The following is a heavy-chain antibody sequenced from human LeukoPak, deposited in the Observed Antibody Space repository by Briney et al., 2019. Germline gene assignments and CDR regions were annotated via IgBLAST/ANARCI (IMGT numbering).Heavy chain of an antibody. J-gene: IGHJ6*02. CDR2: INPNSGGT. D-gene: IGHD4-17*01. V-gene: IGHV1-2*02. CDR3: ARADDYGDYIGVYYYGMDV. CDR1: GYTFTSYD. Sequence: ASVKVSCKASGYTFTSYDINWVRQATGQGLEWMGWINPNSGGTNYAQKFQGRVTMTRDTSISTAYMELSRLRSDDTAVYYCARADDYGDYIGVYYYGMDVWGQGTTVTISS.